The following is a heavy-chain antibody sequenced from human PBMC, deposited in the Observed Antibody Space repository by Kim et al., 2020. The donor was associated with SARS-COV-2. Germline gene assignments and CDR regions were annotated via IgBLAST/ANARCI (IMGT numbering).Heavy chain of an antibody. V-gene: IGHV1-2*02. CDR3: ATSSGHSFGLPSPGHY. CDR1: GYTFTDYY. J-gene: IGHJ4*02. Sequence: ASVKVSCKASGYTFTDYYLDWVRQAPGQGLEWMGWIFPKSGGTNYAHQFKGRVTMTRDMSSNTAYMELTSLQSDDTAVYFCATSSGHSFGLPSPGHYWGQGTLVAVSS. D-gene: IGHD5-18*01. CDR2: IFPKSGGT.